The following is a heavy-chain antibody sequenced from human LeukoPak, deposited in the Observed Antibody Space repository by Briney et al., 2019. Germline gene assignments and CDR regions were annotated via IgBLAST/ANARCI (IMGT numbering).Heavy chain of an antibody. CDR2: IYSGGNT. Sequence: PGGSLRLSCAASGFTFSSYGMSWVRQAPGKGLEWVSVIYSGGNTYYADSVKGRFTIPRDNSKNTLYLQMYSLTAEDTAVYYCARDRPYYYYMDVWGKGTTVTISS. CDR1: GFTFSSYG. J-gene: IGHJ6*03. V-gene: IGHV3-66*01. CDR3: ARDRPYYYYMDV.